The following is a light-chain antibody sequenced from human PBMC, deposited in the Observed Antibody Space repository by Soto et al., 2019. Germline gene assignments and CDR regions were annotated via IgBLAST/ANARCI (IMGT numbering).Light chain of an antibody. CDR2: WAS. CDR3: QQHYDTPFT. V-gene: IGKV4-1*01. CDR1: QSLLYSSNNKNY. J-gene: IGKJ3*01. Sequence: DIVMTQSPDSLAVSLGERATIHCKSSQSLLYSSNNKNYLAWFHQKPGQPPKLVIFWASTRESGVPDRFSGSGSGTDFTLTISSLQAEDVAVYYCQQHYDTPFTFGPGTRVDIK.